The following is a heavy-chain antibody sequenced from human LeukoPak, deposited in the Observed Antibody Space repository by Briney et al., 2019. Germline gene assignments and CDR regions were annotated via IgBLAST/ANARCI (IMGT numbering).Heavy chain of an antibody. CDR3: ARDPALVAATPYYFDY. V-gene: IGHV3-21*01. CDR2: INSSSSYI. J-gene: IGHJ4*02. CDR1: GFTFRSYS. Sequence: GGSLRLSCAASGFTFRSYSMKWVRPAPGEGLEWVSSINSSSSYIYYADSVKGRFTISRDNAKNSLYLQMNSLRAEDTAVYYCARDPALVAATPYYFDYWGQGTLVTVSS. D-gene: IGHD2-15*01.